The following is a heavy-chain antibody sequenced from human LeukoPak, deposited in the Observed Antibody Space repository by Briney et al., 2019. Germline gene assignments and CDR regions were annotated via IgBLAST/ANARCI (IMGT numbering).Heavy chain of an antibody. J-gene: IGHJ4*02. V-gene: IGHV1-3*01. D-gene: IGHD4/OR15-4a*01. CDR2: IKAGNGDT. Sequence: ASVKVSCKASGYIFPKYVLHWVRQAPGKRPEWMGWIKAGNGDTKYSQNFQDRLTITRDTSASTVYMELSSLTSEDTALYYCARDDYGDTCYPGGYWGQGTLVTVSS. CDR1: GYIFPKYV. CDR3: ARDDYGDTCYPGGY.